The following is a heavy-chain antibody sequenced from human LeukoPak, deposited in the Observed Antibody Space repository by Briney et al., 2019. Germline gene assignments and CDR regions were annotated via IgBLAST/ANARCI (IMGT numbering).Heavy chain of an antibody. D-gene: IGHD4-23*01. V-gene: IGHV4-59*08. Sequence: SETLSLTCTVSGGSISSYYWSWMRQPPGKGPEWIWYIYYRGSTNYSPFLKSRVTISVDTSKNHFSLKLSSVTAADTAVYYCARRAAAVVTHDAFDIWGQGTMVTVSS. CDR2: IYYRGST. J-gene: IGHJ3*02. CDR3: ARRAAAVVTHDAFDI. CDR1: GGSISSYY.